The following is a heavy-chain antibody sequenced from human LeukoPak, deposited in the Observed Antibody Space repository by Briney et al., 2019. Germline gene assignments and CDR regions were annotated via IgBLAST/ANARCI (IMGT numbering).Heavy chain of an antibody. CDR2: MYHSGST. V-gene: IGHV4-4*02. D-gene: IGHD3-9*01. CDR3: ARLPQPSDILTAYANSFDY. CDR1: GGSISSNNW. J-gene: IGHJ4*02. Sequence: SGTLSLTCGVSGGSISSNNWWSWVRQPPGKGLEWIGEMYHSGSTNYNPSLKSRVTISVDKSKNQFSLTLTSVTAADTAVYYCARLPQPSDILTAYANSFDYWGQGSLVTVSS.